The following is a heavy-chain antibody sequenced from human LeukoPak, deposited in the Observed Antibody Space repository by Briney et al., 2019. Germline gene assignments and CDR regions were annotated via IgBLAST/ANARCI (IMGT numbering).Heavy chain of an antibody. V-gene: IGHV3-48*03. CDR3: ATDLLAAVAGTLHY. CDR2: ISSSGSTI. D-gene: IGHD6-19*01. J-gene: IGHJ4*02. CDR1: GFTFSSYE. Sequence: GGSLRLSCAASGFTFSSYEMNWVRQAPGKGLEWVSYISSSGSTIYYADSVKGRFTISRDNAKNSLYLQMNSLRAEDTAVYYCATDLLAAVAGTLHYWGQGTLVTVSS.